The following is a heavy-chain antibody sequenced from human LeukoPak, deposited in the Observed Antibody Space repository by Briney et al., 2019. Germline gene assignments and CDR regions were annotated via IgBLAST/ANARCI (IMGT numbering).Heavy chain of an antibody. Sequence: PSETLSLTCNVSGDSIRRGDYYWTWIRQSPGVGLEWIGYIYYSGSTQYNPSLESRISISKDTSKNQFSLELTSVTAADTAVYYCARGSGYFYCLDAWGQGATVTVYS. J-gene: IGHJ6*02. CDR2: IYYSGST. V-gene: IGHV4-30-4*01. CDR1: GDSIRRGDYY. D-gene: IGHD3-3*01. CDR3: ARGSGYFYCLDA.